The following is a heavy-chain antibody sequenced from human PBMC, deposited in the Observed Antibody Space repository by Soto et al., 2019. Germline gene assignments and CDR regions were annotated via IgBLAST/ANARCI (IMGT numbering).Heavy chain of an antibody. V-gene: IGHV5-51*01. J-gene: IGHJ4*02. CDR2: IYPDDSDT. CDR1: GYIFTSYW. Sequence: GESLKISCKGSGYIFTSYWIGWVRQMPGKGLEWMGIIYPDDSDTSYSPSFQGQVTISADKSIWTAYLHWSSLKASDTAMYYCARHPKYYNSAHYFDYWGQGTLVTVSS. CDR3: ARHPKYYNSAHYFDY. D-gene: IGHD3-10*01.